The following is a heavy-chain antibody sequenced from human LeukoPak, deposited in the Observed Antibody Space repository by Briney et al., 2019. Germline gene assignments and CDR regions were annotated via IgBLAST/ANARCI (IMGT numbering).Heavy chain of an antibody. CDR3: AKDMEGGYNTFDY. CDR1: GFTFDDYA. CDR2: ISGDGGST. J-gene: IGHJ4*02. V-gene: IGHV3-43*02. D-gene: IGHD5-24*01. Sequence: GGSLRLSCAASGFTFDDYAMHWVRQAPGKGLEWVSLISGDGGSTYYADSVKGRFTISRDNSKNSLYLQMNSLRTEDTALCYCAKDMEGGYNTFDYWGQGTLVTVSS.